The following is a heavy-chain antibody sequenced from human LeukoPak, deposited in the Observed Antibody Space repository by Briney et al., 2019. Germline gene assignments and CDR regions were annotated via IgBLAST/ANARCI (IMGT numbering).Heavy chain of an antibody. CDR3: ARDTEIVTGAFDI. CDR1: GGTFSSYA. CDR2: IIPIFGTA. D-gene: IGHD3-22*01. J-gene: IGHJ3*02. V-gene: IGHV1-69*05. Sequence: SVKVSCKASGGTFSSYAISWVRQAPGQGLEWMGGIIPIFGTANYAQKFQGRVTITTDESTSTAYMELSSLRSEDTAVYYCARDTEIVTGAFDIWGQGSMVTVSS.